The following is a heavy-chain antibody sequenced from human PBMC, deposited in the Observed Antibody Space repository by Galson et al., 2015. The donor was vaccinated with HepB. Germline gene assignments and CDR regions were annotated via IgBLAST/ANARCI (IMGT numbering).Heavy chain of an antibody. V-gene: IGHV1-18*01. CDR1: GYTFTSYG. D-gene: IGHD2-15*01. CDR2: ISAYNGNT. Sequence: SVKVSCKASGYTFTSYGISWVRQAPGQGLEWMGWISAYNGNTNYAQKLQGRVTMTTDTSTSTAYMELRSLRSDDTAVYYCARVPPVAGYCSGGSCYGQPNWFDPWGQGTLVTVSS. J-gene: IGHJ5*02. CDR3: ARVPPVAGYCSGGSCYGQPNWFDP.